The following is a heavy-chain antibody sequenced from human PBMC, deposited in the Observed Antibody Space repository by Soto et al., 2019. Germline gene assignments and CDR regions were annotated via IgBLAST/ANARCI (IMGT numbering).Heavy chain of an antibody. V-gene: IGHV3-23*01. Sequence: GGSLRLSCAASGFTFSSYAMSWVRQAPGKGLEWVSAISGSGGSTYYADSVKGRFTISRDNSKNTLYLQMNSLRAEDTAVYYCAKGRTTLDYYYYYYGMDVWGQGTTVTVSS. D-gene: IGHD4-17*01. CDR1: GFTFSSYA. CDR3: AKGRTTLDYYYYYYGMDV. CDR2: ISGSGGST. J-gene: IGHJ6*02.